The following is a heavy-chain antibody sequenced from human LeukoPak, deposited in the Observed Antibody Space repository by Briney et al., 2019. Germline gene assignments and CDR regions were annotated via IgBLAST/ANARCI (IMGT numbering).Heavy chain of an antibody. J-gene: IGHJ4*02. CDR3: AKGRDYYYDSSGSFDS. D-gene: IGHD3-22*01. CDR1: GFTFSSYG. CDR2: IRYDGTNK. V-gene: IGHV3-30*02. Sequence: GGSLRLSCAASGFTFSSYGMHWVRQAPGKGLEWVAFIRYDGTNKYYADSVKGRFTISRDNSKNTLYLQMNSLRAEDTAVYYCAKGRDYYYDSSGSFDSWGQGTLVTVSS.